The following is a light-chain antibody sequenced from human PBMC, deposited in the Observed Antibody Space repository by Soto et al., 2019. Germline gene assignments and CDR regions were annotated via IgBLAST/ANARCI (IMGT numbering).Light chain of an antibody. CDR2: AAS. V-gene: IGKV1-12*01. CDR3: QQTDTLPST. J-gene: IGKJ5*01. CDR1: QVMSSW. Sequence: DIQMTQSPSTLSGSVGERVTITCRASQVMSSWLAWYQQKPGKAPKLLIFAASTLQSGVPSRFSGSGSRTDFTLTITSLQPEDIGTYYCQQTDTLPSTFGQGTRLE.